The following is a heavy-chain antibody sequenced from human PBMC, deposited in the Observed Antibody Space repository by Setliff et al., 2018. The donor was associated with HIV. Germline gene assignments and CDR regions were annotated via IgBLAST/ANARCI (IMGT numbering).Heavy chain of an antibody. CDR3: AKELAASGLGYFDS. Sequence: PGGSLRLSCAASGFTFSNYAMSWVRQAPGKGLKWVSIISASGGSTYYADSVKGRFTISRDKSKNTVYLQMNSLRAEDTAEYYCAKELAASGLGYFDSWGRGILVTVSS. D-gene: IGHD3-22*01. V-gene: IGHV3-23*01. J-gene: IGHJ4*02. CDR2: ISASGGST. CDR1: GFTFSNYA.